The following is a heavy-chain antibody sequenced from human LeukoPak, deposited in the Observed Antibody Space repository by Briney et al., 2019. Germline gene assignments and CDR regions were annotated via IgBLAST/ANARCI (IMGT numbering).Heavy chain of an antibody. Sequence: ASVKVSCKASGYTFTGYYMHWVRQAPGQGLEWMGIINPSGGSTSYAQKFQGRVTMTRDTSTSTVYMELSSLRSEDTAVYYCARDPDYYYDSSGFTFDYWGQGTLVTVSS. V-gene: IGHV1-46*01. CDR1: GYTFTGYY. J-gene: IGHJ4*02. D-gene: IGHD3-22*01. CDR3: ARDPDYYYDSSGFTFDY. CDR2: INPSGGST.